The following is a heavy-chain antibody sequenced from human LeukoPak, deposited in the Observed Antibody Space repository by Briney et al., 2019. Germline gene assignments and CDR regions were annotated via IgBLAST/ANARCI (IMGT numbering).Heavy chain of an antibody. Sequence: GGSLRLSCDAAGFPLSGYTMVWVRRAPGKGLQWVSSISSSGSFIFYADSFKGRFTISRDNAKNLVFLQMNSLRVEDTAVYYCARDHWPGTAVVTQADSWGQGTLVTVSS. CDR3: ARDHWPGTAVVTQADS. CDR2: ISSSGSFI. D-gene: IGHD4-23*01. J-gene: IGHJ4*02. CDR1: GFPLSGYT. V-gene: IGHV3-21*06.